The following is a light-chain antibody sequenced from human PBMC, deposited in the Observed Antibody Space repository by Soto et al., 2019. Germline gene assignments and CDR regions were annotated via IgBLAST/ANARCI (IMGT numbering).Light chain of an antibody. CDR3: QTWGTGIVV. CDR1: SGHSSYA. V-gene: IGLV4-69*01. Sequence: QSVLTQSPSASASLGASVKLTCTVSSGHSSYAIAWHQQQPEKGPRYLMKLNSDGSHSKRDGIPDRFSGSSSGAERYLTISSLQSEDEADYYCQTWGTGIVVFGGVTQLTVL. J-gene: IGLJ2*01. CDR2: LNSDGSH.